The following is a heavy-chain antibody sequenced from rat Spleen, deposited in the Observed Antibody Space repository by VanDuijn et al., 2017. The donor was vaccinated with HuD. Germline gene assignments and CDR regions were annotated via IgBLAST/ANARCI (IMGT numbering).Heavy chain of an antibody. V-gene: IGHV5-29*01. CDR1: GFTFSNYG. Sequence: EVQLVESDGGLVQPGRSLKLSCAASGFTFSNYGMAWVRQAPTKGLEWVATISYDGSNTHYRDSVKGRFTISRENAKSTLFLQMDSLRSEDTATYYCARQDTSGYSNWFAYWGQGTLVTVSS. D-gene: IGHD4-3*01. CDR3: ARQDTSGYSNWFAY. J-gene: IGHJ3*01. CDR2: ISYDGSNT.